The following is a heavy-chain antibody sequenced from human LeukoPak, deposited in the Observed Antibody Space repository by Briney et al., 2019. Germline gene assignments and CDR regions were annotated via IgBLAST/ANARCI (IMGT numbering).Heavy chain of an antibody. J-gene: IGHJ4*02. CDR2: IWYDGSNK. V-gene: IGHV3-33*01. Sequence: RGSLRLSCAASRFTFSSYVMYCGRQAPGKGLECVALIWYDGSNKYSAESVKGRFTMSRDNSKNTMYLKMNSLRADDTAVYYCARDGAYYYGSGSYYFDYWGQGTLVTVSS. D-gene: IGHD3-10*01. CDR1: RFTFSSYV. CDR3: ARDGAYYYGSGSYYFDY.